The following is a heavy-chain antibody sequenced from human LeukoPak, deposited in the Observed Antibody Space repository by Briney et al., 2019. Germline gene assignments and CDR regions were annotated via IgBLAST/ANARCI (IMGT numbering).Heavy chain of an antibody. Sequence: PGGSLRLSCTVSGFTVGNNYMNWFRQAPGKGLEWVALIYSGGRTYYADSVKGRFTISRDNSKNNLYLQMSSLRVEDTAVYYCARDPPGIAASVTGGWGQGTLVTVSS. CDR3: ARDPPGIAASVTGG. CDR1: GFTVGNNY. CDR2: IYSGGRT. D-gene: IGHD6-13*01. J-gene: IGHJ1*01. V-gene: IGHV3-53*01.